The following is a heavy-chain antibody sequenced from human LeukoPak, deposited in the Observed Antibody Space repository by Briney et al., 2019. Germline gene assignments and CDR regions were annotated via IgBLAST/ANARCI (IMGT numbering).Heavy chain of an antibody. CDR3: ARVENIVVVPALDY. CDR1: EYSFTTYW. V-gene: IGHV5-51*01. CDR2: IYPGDSDT. J-gene: IGHJ4*02. D-gene: IGHD2-2*01. Sequence: GESLKISCKGSEYSFTTYWIGWVRQMPGKGLEWMGIIYPGDSDTRYSLSFQGQVTISADKSISTAYLQWSSLKASDTAMYYCARVENIVVVPALDYWGQGTLVTVSS.